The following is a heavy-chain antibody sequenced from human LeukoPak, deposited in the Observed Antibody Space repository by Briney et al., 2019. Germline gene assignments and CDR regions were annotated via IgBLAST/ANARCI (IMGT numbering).Heavy chain of an antibody. D-gene: IGHD2-2*02. CDR2: IYPDDSDT. J-gene: IGHJ4*02. CDR1: GYSFRNHW. Sequence: GESLKISCKGFGYSFRNHWIGWVRQMPGKGLEWMGIIYPDDSDTRYSPSFQGQVTISADKSISTAYLQWSSLKASDTAIYYCAIGGDSTTSCYRCFNYWGQGTLVTVSS. CDR3: AIGGDSTTSCYRCFNY. V-gene: IGHV5-51*01.